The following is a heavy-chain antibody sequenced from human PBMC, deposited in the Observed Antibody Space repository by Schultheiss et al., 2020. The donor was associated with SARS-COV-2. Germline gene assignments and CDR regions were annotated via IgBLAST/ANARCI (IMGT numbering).Heavy chain of an antibody. J-gene: IGHJ4*02. V-gene: IGHV4-59*12. CDR3: ARGDLKGRPSGIWGSYRPNPYFDY. D-gene: IGHD3-16*02. CDR2: IYYSGST. CDR1: GDSISSYY. Sequence: SETLSLTCTVSGDSISSYYWSWIRQHPGKGLEWIGYIYYSGSTYYNPSLKSRVTISVDTSKNQFSLKVSSVTAADTAVYYCARGDLKGRPSGIWGSYRPNPYFDYWGQGTLVTVSS.